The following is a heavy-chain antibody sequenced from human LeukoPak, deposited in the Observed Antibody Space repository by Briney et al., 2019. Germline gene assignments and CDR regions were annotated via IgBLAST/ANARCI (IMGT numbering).Heavy chain of an antibody. J-gene: IGHJ4*02. CDR3: AIPRGYSYGYGEDY. V-gene: IGHV4-39*01. CDR1: DGSISSSSYY. D-gene: IGHD5-18*01. Sequence: PSETLSLTCTVSDGSISSSSYYWGWIRQPPGKGLEWIGSIYYSGSTYYNPSLKSRVTISVDTSKNQFSLKLSSVTAADTAVYYCAIPRGYSYGYGEDYWGQGTLVTVSS. CDR2: IYYSGST.